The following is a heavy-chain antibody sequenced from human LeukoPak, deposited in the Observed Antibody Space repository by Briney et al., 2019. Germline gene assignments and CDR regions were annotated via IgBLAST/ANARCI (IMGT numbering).Heavy chain of an antibody. Sequence: GGSLRLSCAASGFNFSSYSMNWVRQAPGKGLEWVSYIRSSSSTIYYADSVKGRFTISRDNAKNSLYLQMNSLRAEDTAVYYCASTPIFGVVPSYMDVWGKGTTVIVSS. CDR3: ASTPIFGVVPSYMDV. D-gene: IGHD3-3*01. CDR1: GFNFSSYS. J-gene: IGHJ6*03. V-gene: IGHV3-48*04. CDR2: IRSSSSTI.